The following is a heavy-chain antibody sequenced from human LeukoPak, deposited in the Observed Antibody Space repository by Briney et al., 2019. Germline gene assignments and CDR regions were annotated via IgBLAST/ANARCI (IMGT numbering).Heavy chain of an antibody. CDR3: ARRDISSGWSFDY. V-gene: IGHV4-4*07. CDR1: GGSINNYH. J-gene: IGHJ4*02. D-gene: IGHD6-19*01. CDR2: IHTSGST. Sequence: SETLSLTCTVSGGSINNYHWSWIRQPAGKGLEWIGQIHTSGSTNYNLPLKSRVTMSIDTPENQLSLTIRSVTAADTAVYYCARRDISSGWSFDYWGQGTLVTVSS.